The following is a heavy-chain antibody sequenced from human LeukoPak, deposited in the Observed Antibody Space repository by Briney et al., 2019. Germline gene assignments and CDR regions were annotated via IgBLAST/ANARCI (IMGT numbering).Heavy chain of an antibody. D-gene: IGHD6-19*01. CDR2: ISSGSSTI. CDR3: ARDPAGAGIYYDY. V-gene: IGHV3-48*01. Sequence: GGSLRLSCAASGFTFSSYSMNWVRQAPGKGLEWVSYISSGSSTIYYADSVKGRFTISRDNAKNSLYLQMNSLRAEDTAVHYCARDPAGAGIYYDYWGQGTLVTVSS. CDR1: GFTFSSYS. J-gene: IGHJ4*02.